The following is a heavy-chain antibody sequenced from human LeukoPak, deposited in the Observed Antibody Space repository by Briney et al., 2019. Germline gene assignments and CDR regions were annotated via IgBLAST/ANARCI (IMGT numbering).Heavy chain of an antibody. CDR2: IYYSGST. CDR3: ARAKFGYCSGGSCYSRIIRYYFDY. CDR1: GGSISSGGYS. Sequence: SQTLSLTCAVSGGSISSGGYSWSWIRQPPGKGLEWIGYIYYSGSTNYNPSLKSRVTISVDTSKNQFSLKLSSVTAADTAVYYCARAKFGYCSGGSCYSRIIRYYFDYWGQGTLVTVSS. J-gene: IGHJ4*02. D-gene: IGHD2-15*01. V-gene: IGHV4-30-4*07.